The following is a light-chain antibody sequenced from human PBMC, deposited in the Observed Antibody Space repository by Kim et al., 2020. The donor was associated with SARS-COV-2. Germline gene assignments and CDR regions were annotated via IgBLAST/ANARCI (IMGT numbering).Light chain of an antibody. CDR3: CSYAGSWV. CDR1: SSDVGGYNY. V-gene: IGLV2-11*01. Sequence: SPEQSLPISCTGTSSDVGGYNYVSWYQQHPGKAPKLMIYDVSKRPSGVPDRFSGSKSGNTASLTISGLQAEDEADYYCCSYAGSWVFGGGTQLTVL. J-gene: IGLJ3*02. CDR2: DVS.